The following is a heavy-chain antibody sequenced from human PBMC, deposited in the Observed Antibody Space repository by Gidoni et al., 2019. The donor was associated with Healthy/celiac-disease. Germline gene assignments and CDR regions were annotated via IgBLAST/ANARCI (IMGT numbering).Heavy chain of an antibody. Sequence: QLQLQESGPGLVKPSATLSLTCTVSGGSISSSSYYWGWIRPPPGKGLEWIGSIYYSGSTYYNPSLKSRVTISVDTSKNQFSLKLSSVTAADTAVYYCARQVLGGYDFDYWGQGTLVTVSS. D-gene: IGHD5-12*01. CDR2: IYYSGST. CDR1: GGSISSSSYY. CDR3: ARQVLGGYDFDY. V-gene: IGHV4-39*01. J-gene: IGHJ4*02.